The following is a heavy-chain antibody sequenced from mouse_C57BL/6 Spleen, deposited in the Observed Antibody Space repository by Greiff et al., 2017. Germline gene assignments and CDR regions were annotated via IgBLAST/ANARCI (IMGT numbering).Heavy chain of an antibody. CDR2: ISPSDSET. J-gene: IGHJ1*03. V-gene: IGHV1-61*01. CDR3: ASWAYYGSRIWYFDG. CDR1: GYTFTSYW. D-gene: IGHD1-1*01. Sequence: QVHVKQPGAELVRPGSSVKLSCKASGYTFTSYWMDWVKQRPGQGLEWIGNISPSDSETHYNQKFKDKATLTVDKSSSTAYMQLSSLTSDDSAVYYCASWAYYGSRIWYFDGWGTGTTVTVSS.